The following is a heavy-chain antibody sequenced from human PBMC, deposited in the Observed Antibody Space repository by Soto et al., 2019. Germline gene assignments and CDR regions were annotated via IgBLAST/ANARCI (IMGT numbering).Heavy chain of an antibody. CDR1: GGTFSSYA. CDR2: IIPIIGTA. V-gene: IGHV1-69*06. J-gene: IGHJ4*02. CDR3: ARSAYGDYDSDY. D-gene: IGHD4-17*01. Sequence: QVQLVQSGAEVKKPGSSVKVSCKASGGTFSSYAISWVRQAPGQGLEWLGGIIPIIGTANYAQKFQGRVTITADKTTSTAYMELSSLRSEDTTAYYCARSAYGDYDSDYWGQGTLVTVSS.